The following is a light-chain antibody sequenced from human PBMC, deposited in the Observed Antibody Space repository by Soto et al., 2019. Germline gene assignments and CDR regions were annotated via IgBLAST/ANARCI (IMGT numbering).Light chain of an antibody. CDR1: SGDIVSYNR. CDR2: EVT. Sequence: QSVLTQPASVSGSPGQSITISCTGTSGDIVSYNRVSWYQQHPGKAPKLIIYEVTDRPSGVSNRFSGSKSGNTASLTISGLQAEDEAEYYCSSYTNINTRACVFGTGPQLTVL. CDR3: SSYTNINTRACV. V-gene: IGLV2-14*01. J-gene: IGLJ7*01.